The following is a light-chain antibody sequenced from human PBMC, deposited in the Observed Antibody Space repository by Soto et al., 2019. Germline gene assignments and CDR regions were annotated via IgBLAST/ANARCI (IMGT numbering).Light chain of an antibody. CDR2: DVH. V-gene: IGLV2-14*03. CDR1: SSDVGGSNY. J-gene: IGLJ3*02. CDR3: SSYRSGSTLV. Sequence: QSALTQPASVSGSPGQSITISCTGTSSDVGGSNYVSWYQQHPGKAPKLMIYDVHNRPSGISNRFSGSKSGNTASLTISGLLTEDEADYYCSSYRSGSTLVFGGGTKLTVL.